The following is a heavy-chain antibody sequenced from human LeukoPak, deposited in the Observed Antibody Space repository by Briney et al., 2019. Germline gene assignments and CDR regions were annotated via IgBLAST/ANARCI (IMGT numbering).Heavy chain of an antibody. D-gene: IGHD3-10*01. CDR3: ARDFGEFTYYYYGMDV. CDR1: GGSFSGYY. CDR2: INHSGST. V-gene: IGHV4-34*01. J-gene: IGHJ6*02. Sequence: SETLSLTCAVYGGSFSGYYWSWIRQPPGKGLEWIGEINHSGSTNYNPSLKSRVTISVDTSKSQFSLKLSSVTAADTAVYYCARDFGEFTYYYYGMDVWGQGTTVTVSS.